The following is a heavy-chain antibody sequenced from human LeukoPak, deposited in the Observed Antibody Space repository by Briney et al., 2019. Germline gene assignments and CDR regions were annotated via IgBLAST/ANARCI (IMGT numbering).Heavy chain of an antibody. V-gene: IGHV4-34*01. D-gene: IGHD4-17*01. Sequence: PSETLSLTCAVYGGSFSGYYWSWIRQPPGKGLGWIGEINHSGSTNYNPSLKSRVTISVDTSKNQFSLKLSSVTAADTAVHYCARGTVTINYWGQGTLVTVSS. CDR2: INHSGST. J-gene: IGHJ4*02. CDR3: ARGTVTINY. CDR1: GGSFSGYY.